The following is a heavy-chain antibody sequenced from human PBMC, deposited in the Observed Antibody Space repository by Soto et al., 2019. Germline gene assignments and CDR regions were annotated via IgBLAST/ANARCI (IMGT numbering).Heavy chain of an antibody. CDR3: ARASSSSSAADY. D-gene: IGHD6-6*01. CDR2: IYDSERA. Sequence: QVQLQESGPGLVKPSQTLSLTCSVSGESISSGGYYWSWIRHHPGKGLEWIGYIYDSERAYYNPSLKSRVTISMDTSKNHFAMRLSSVTAADTEVYYCARASSSSSAADYWGQGTLATVSS. V-gene: IGHV4-31*03. J-gene: IGHJ4*02. CDR1: GESISSGGYY.